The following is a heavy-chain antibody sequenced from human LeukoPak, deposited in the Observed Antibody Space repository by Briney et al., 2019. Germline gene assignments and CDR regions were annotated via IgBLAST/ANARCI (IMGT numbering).Heavy chain of an antibody. V-gene: IGHV3-15*01. CDR2: IKSKTNGGTT. CDR3: TALGYPQYFHH. CDR1: GFTFSDAW. D-gene: IGHD2-15*01. Sequence: GESLRLSCAASGFTFSDAWMTWVRQAPGKGLEWVGRIKSKTNGGTTDYAAPVKGRFTISRDDSNNTLYFEMNSLKTEDTAVYYCTALGYPQYFHHWGQGTLVTVSS. J-gene: IGHJ4*02.